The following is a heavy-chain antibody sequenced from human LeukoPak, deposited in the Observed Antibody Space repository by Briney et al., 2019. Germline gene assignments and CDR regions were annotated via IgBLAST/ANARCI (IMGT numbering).Heavy chain of an antibody. CDR1: GNSFSSGLF. CDR2: IYHNGIT. Sequence: PSETLSLTCAVSGNSFSSGLFWGWIRQPPGKGLEWIATIYHNGITHYNPSLKSRVNISVATSKNQFSLKMTPVTPAATAVYSVSRSVALSEHGIIDYWGQGTLATVSS. V-gene: IGHV4-38-2*01. D-gene: IGHD1-1*01. J-gene: IGHJ4*02. CDR3: SRSVALSEHGIIDY.